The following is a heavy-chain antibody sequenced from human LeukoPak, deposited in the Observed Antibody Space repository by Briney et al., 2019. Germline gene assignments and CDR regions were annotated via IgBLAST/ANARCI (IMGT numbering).Heavy chain of an antibody. J-gene: IGHJ4*02. D-gene: IGHD2-21*02. CDR1: GFTFSSYE. Sequence: GGSLRLSCAASGFTFSSYEMNWVRQAPGKGLEWVSYISSSGSTIYYADSVKGRFTISRDNAKNSLYLQMNSLRAEDTAVYYCARLPHMTYSDYWGQGTLVTVSS. CDR3: ARLPHMTYSDY. CDR2: ISSSGSTI. V-gene: IGHV3-48*03.